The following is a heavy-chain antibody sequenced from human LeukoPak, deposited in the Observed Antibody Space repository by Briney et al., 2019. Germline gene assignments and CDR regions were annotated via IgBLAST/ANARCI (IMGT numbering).Heavy chain of an antibody. V-gene: IGHV4-4*07. CDR2: LNNSGDT. D-gene: IGHD2-2*02. Sequence: PSETLSLTCTVSGGSIDNFYWSWIRQPAGKGLEWIGRLNNSGDTNYSPSLRSRVTISVDTSKNHFSLILSSVTVADTAMYYCARAIGVYAFDVWGQGTMVTVSS. J-gene: IGHJ3*01. CDR3: ARAIGVYAFDV. CDR1: GGSIDNFY.